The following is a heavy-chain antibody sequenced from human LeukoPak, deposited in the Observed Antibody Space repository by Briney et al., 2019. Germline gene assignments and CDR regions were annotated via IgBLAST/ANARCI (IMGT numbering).Heavy chain of an antibody. D-gene: IGHD3-10*01. CDR2: IYHSGST. Sequence: PSETLSLTCTVSGGSVSNSAYFWGWIRQPPGKGLEWIGTIYHSGSTYYNPSLKSRVTISVDTSKNQFSLKLSSVTAADTAVFYCARRSGSYFIVDYWGQGTLVTVSS. CDR1: GGSVSNSAYF. J-gene: IGHJ4*02. CDR3: ARRSGSYFIVDY. V-gene: IGHV4-39*01.